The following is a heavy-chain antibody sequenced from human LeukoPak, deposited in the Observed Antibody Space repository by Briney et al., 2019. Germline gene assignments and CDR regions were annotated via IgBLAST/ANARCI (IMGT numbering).Heavy chain of an antibody. CDR1: GGSISSRNYY. Sequence: SETLSLTCTVSGGSISSRNYYWGWVRQSPGKGLEWIGSIYYSGNTYYNPSLRSRVTVSKDTSKNYFSLELSSVTAADTAVYYCARDKITGTTFWFDPWGQGTLVTVSS. V-gene: IGHV4-39*02. CDR3: ARDKITGTTFWFDP. J-gene: IGHJ5*02. D-gene: IGHD1-7*01. CDR2: IYYSGNT.